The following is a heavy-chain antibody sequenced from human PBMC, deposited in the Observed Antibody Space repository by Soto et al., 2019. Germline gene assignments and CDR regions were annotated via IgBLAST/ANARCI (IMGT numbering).Heavy chain of an antibody. J-gene: IGHJ6*02. V-gene: IGHV4-4*07. D-gene: IGHD3-10*01. CDR1: GGSIISYY. CDR3: ARDFGVRGDKYYYGMDV. CDR2: IYTSGST. Sequence: SETLSLTCTVSGGSIISYYWSWIRQPAGKGLEWIGRIYTSGSTNYSPSLKSRVTMSVDTSKNQFSLKLSSVTAADTAVYYCARDFGVRGDKYYYGMDVWGQGTTVTVSS.